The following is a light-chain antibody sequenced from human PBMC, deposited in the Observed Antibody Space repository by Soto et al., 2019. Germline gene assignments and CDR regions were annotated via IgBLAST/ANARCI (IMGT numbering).Light chain of an antibody. J-gene: IGKJ4*01. CDR2: AAS. CDR3: QQSYSSVT. CDR1: QNIDTY. V-gene: IGKV1-39*01. Sequence: DIQMTQSPSSLSASVGDRITITCRASQNIDTYLNWYRQKPGKAPKLLIYAASSLQSGVPSRFSGSGSGTDFTLTISSLQPEDFATYYCQQSYSSVTFGGGTKV.